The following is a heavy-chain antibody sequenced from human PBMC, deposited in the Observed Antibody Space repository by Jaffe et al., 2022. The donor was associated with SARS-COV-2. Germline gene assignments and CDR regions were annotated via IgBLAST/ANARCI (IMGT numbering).Heavy chain of an antibody. Sequence: QVQLQESGPGLVKPSQTLSLTCTVSGGSISSGSYYWSWIRQPAGKGLEWIGRIYTSGSTNYNPSLKSRVTISVDTSKNQFSLKLSSVTAADTAVYYCARDRGTTVAHFDYWGQGTLVTVSS. D-gene: IGHD4-4*01. CDR1: GGSISSGSYY. J-gene: IGHJ4*02. CDR3: ARDRGTTVAHFDY. CDR2: IYTSGST. V-gene: IGHV4-61*02.